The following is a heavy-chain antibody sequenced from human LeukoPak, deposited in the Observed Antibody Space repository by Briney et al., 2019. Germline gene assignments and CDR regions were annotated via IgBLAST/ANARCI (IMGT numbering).Heavy chain of an antibody. CDR1: GFTFSSYA. V-gene: IGHV3-21*01. D-gene: IGHD5-18*01. CDR3: ARDPFPGYSYGSSPDY. J-gene: IGHJ4*02. Sequence: PGGSLRLSCAASGFTFSSYAMSWVRQAPGKGLEWVSSISSSSSYIYYADSVKGRFTISRDNAKNSLYLQMNSLRAEDTAVYYCARDPFPGYSYGSSPDYWGQGTPVTVSS. CDR2: ISSSSSYI.